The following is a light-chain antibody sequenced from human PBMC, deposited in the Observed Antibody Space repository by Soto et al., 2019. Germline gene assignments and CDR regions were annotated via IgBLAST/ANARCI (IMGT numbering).Light chain of an antibody. CDR1: QSLSSNY. V-gene: IGKV3-20*01. Sequence: EIVLTQSPGTLSLSPGERATLSCRASQSLSSNYLAWYQQKPGQAPRLLVFGASGRANGIPYRFSGSGSGTDFTLTVSRLEPEDFAVYYCQQYGTSPINFGQGTRLEIK. CDR2: GAS. J-gene: IGKJ5*01. CDR3: QQYGTSPIN.